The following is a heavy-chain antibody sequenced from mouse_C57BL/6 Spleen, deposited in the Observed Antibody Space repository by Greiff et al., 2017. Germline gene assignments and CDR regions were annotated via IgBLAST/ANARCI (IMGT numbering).Heavy chain of an antibody. V-gene: IGHV1-64*01. D-gene: IGHD2-3*01. CDR3: AYDGYSDLDY. CDR1: GYTFTSYW. Sequence: QVQLQQPGAELVKPGASVKLSCKASGYTFTSYWMHWVKQRPGQGLEWIGMIHPNSGSTNYNEKFKSKATMTVDKSSSTAYMQLSSLTSEDSAVYYCAYDGYSDLDYWGQGTTLTVSS. CDR2: IHPNSGST. J-gene: IGHJ2*01.